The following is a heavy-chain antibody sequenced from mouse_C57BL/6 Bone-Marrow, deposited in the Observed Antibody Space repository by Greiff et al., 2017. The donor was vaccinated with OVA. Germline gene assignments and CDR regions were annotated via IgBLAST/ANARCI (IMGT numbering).Heavy chain of an antibody. CDR2: INPSSGST. Sequence: QVHVKQSGAELARPGASVKMSCKASGYTFTSYTMHWVKQRPGQGLEWIGYINPSSGSTKYNQKFKDKATLTADNSSSTAYMQVSSLTSEDSAVYYCARKAYWGQGTPVTVSA. V-gene: IGHV1-4*01. CDR1: GYTFTSYT. J-gene: IGHJ3*01. CDR3: ARKAY.